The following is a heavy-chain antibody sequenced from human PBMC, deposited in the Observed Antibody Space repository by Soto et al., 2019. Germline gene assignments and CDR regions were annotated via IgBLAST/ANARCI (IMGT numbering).Heavy chain of an antibody. V-gene: IGHV4-59*01. Sequence: PSETLSLTCPVSGGSISTYYWSWIRQPPGGTLEWIGYIYASGATTYNPSLESRVTMSVDMPNNEFSLELTSLTAADTAVYYCARSHSFDGSIYHYYFDFWGQGTLVTVSS. CDR1: GGSISTYY. J-gene: IGHJ4*02. D-gene: IGHD3-10*01. CDR2: IYASGAT. CDR3: ARSHSFDGSIYHYYFDF.